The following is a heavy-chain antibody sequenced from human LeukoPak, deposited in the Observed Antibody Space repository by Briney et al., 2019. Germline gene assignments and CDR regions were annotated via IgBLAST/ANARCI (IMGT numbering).Heavy chain of an antibody. CDR3: ARDSSPPLLRPKGFDY. CDR2: ISSSSSYI. J-gene: IGHJ4*02. Sequence: PGASLRLSCAASGFTFSSYSMNWVRQAPGKGLEWVSSISSSSSYIYYADSVKGRFTISRDNAKNSLYLQMNSLRAEDTAVYYCARDSSPPLLRPKGFDYWGQGTLVTVSS. V-gene: IGHV3-21*01. D-gene: IGHD2-15*01. CDR1: GFTFSSYS.